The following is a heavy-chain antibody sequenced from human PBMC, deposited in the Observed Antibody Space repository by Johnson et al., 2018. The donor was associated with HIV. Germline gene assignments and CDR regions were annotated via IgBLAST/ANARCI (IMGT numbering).Heavy chain of an antibody. CDR2: ISYDGTYN. CDR3: AKERTAMVTPFDA. D-gene: IGHD5-18*01. J-gene: IGHJ3*01. V-gene: IGHV3-30*04. CDR1: GFTFSRYA. Sequence: QVQLVESGGGVVQPGKSLRLSCAASGFTFSRYAMHWVRQAPGKGLEWVAIISYDGTYNYYADSVKGRFTVSRDNSENTLFLQMNSLRDEDTAVYYCAKERTAMVTPFDAWGQGTRVTVSS.